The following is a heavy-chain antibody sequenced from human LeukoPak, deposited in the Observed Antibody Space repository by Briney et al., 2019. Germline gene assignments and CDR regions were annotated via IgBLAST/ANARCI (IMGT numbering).Heavy chain of an antibody. V-gene: IGHV1-18*01. D-gene: IGHD3-3*01. CDR1: GYTFTSYG. CDR2: ISAYNGNT. J-gene: IGHJ4*02. Sequence: ASVKVSCKTSGYTFTSYGISWVRQAPGQGLEWMGWISAYNGNTHSAQKLQGRVTMTTDTSTSTAYMELRSLRSDDTAVYYCARVTIFGVVIMSTNFDYWGQGTLVTVSS. CDR3: ARVTIFGVVIMSTNFDY.